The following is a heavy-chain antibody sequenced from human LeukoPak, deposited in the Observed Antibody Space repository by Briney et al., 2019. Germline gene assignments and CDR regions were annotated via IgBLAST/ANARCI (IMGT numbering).Heavy chain of an antibody. CDR1: GFTFSSYS. CDR2: INSDGSWT. CDR3: VTFYETY. Sequence: GGSLRLSCAASGFTFSSYSMNWVRQAPGKGLVWVSHINSDGSWTGYADSVKGRFTISKDNAKNTVSLQMNNLGAEDTAVYYCVTFYETYWGRGTLVTVSS. V-gene: IGHV3-74*01. D-gene: IGHD2/OR15-2a*01. J-gene: IGHJ4*02.